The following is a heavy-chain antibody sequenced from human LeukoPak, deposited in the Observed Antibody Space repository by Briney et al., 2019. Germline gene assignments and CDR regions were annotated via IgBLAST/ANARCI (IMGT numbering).Heavy chain of an antibody. J-gene: IGHJ6*02. D-gene: IGHD6-19*01. CDR1: GGSISSSSYY. CDR3: ARGAERSGWSYYYYGMDV. Sequence: PSETLSLTCTVSGGSISSSSYYWGWIRQPPGKGLEWIGSIYYSGSTNYNPSLKSRVTISVDTSKNQFSLKLSSVTAADTAVYYCARGAERSGWSYYYYGMDVWGQGTTVTVSS. CDR2: IYYSGST. V-gene: IGHV4-39*07.